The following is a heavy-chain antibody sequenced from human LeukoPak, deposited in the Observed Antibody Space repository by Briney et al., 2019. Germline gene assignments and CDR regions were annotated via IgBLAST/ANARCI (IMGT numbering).Heavy chain of an antibody. Sequence: GGSLRLSCAASGFTFSSYEMNWVRQAPGKGLEWVSYISSSGSTIYYADSVKGRFTISRDNAKNSLYLQMNSLRAEDTAVYYCARDIFYGSGSPFDYWGQGTLVTVSS. CDR3: ARDIFYGSGSPFDY. J-gene: IGHJ4*02. CDR2: ISSSGSTI. V-gene: IGHV3-48*03. CDR1: GFTFSSYE. D-gene: IGHD3-10*01.